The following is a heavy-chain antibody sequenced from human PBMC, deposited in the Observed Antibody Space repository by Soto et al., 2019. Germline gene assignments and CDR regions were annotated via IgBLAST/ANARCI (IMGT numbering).Heavy chain of an antibody. Sequence: SVKVSCKASGFTFTSSAFQWVRQARGQRLEWIGWIAVGSGYTNYAQRFQDRVTLTRDMSTATTYMELSRLTSEDTAIYYCAADATAWQQMVPSDYWGQGTLVTVS. CDR3: AADATAWQQMVPSDY. D-gene: IGHD2-8*01. CDR2: IAVGSGYT. CDR1: GFTFTSSA. J-gene: IGHJ4*02. V-gene: IGHV1-58*01.